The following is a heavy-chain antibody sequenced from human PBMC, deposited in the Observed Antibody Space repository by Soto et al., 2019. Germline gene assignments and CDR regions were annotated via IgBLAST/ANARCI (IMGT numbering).Heavy chain of an antibody. Sequence: GGSLRLSCAASGFTFSSYEMNWVRQAPGKGLEWVSAISGSGGSTYYADSVKGRFTISRDNSKNTLYLQMNSLRAEDTAVYYCATVWDSHYYYYYGMDVWGQGTTVTVSS. CDR1: GFTFSSYE. D-gene: IGHD1-26*01. V-gene: IGHV3-23*01. CDR2: ISGSGGST. CDR3: ATVWDSHYYYYYGMDV. J-gene: IGHJ6*02.